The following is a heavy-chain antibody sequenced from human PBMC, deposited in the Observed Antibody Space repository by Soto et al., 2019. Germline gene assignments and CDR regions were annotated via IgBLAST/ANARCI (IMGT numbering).Heavy chain of an antibody. CDR2: IYYSGST. J-gene: IGHJ4*02. D-gene: IGHD3-10*01. Sequence: PSETLSLTCTVSGGSISSGGYYWSWIRQHPGKGLEWIGYIYYSGSTYYNPSLKSRVTISVDTSKNQFSLKLSSVTAADTAVYYCAREVLPPYGSGSYGAPFDYWGQGTLVTVS. CDR1: GGSISSGGYY. CDR3: AREVLPPYGSGSYGAPFDY. V-gene: IGHV4-31*03.